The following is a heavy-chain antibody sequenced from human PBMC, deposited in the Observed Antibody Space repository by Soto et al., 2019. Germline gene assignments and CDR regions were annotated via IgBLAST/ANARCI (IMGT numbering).Heavy chain of an antibody. CDR2: INHSGST. CDR1: GGSFSGYY. J-gene: IGHJ6*03. V-gene: IGHV4-34*01. D-gene: IGHD3-16*02. Sequence: PSETLPLTCAVYGGSFSGYYWSWILQPPGKGLEWIGEINHSGSTDYNPSLKSRVTISVDTSKNQFSLKLSSVTAAETAVYYCARARVFGGVIVGDYYYYYMDVWGKGTTVTVSS. CDR3: ARARVFGGVIVGDYYYYYMDV.